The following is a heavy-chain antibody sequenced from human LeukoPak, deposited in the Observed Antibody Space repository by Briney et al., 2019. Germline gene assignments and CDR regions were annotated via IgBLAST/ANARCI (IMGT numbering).Heavy chain of an antibody. Sequence: SETLSLTCTVSGGSISSGDYYWSWIRQPPGKGLEWIGYIYYSGSTYYNPSLKSRVTISVDTSKNQFSLKLSSVTAADTAMYYCARDPWRELQHDAFDIWGQGTMVTVSS. D-gene: IGHD1-26*01. V-gene: IGHV4-30-4*01. CDR1: GGSISSGDYY. CDR3: ARDPWRELQHDAFDI. CDR2: IYYSGST. J-gene: IGHJ3*02.